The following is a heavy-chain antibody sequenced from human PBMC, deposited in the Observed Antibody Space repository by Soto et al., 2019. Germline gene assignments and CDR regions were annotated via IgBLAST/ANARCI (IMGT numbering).Heavy chain of an antibody. CDR2: ISYDGSNK. D-gene: IGHD1-26*01. V-gene: IGHV3-30*18. CDR1: GFTFNNYG. Sequence: GGSLRLSCAASGFTFNNYGMHWVRRAPGKGLEWVSIISYDGSNKYYADSVKGRFTISRDHSKNTLYLQMNSLRAEDTAVYYCEKGGGSYHNYYYGMDVWGQGTTVTVSS. J-gene: IGHJ6*02. CDR3: EKGGGSYHNYYYGMDV.